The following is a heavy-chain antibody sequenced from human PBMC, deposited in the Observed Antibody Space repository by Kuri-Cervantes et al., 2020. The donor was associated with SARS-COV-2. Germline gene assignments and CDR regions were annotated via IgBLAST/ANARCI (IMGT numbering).Heavy chain of an antibody. Sequence: GESLKISCAASGFTFDDYGMSWVRQAPGKGLEWVANIKQDGSEKYYVDSVKGRFTISRDNAKNSLYLQMNSLRAEDTAVYYCARVVYSSYPGGLRVWGKGTTVTVSS. V-gene: IGHV3-7*01. J-gene: IGHJ6*03. CDR2: IKQDGSEK. CDR3: ARVVYSSYPGGLRV. D-gene: IGHD6-6*01. CDR1: GFTFDDYG.